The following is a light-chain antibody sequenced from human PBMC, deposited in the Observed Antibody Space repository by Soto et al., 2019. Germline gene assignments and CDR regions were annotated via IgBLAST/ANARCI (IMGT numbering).Light chain of an antibody. Sequence: DGQMTQSPSTLSASVGDRVTSTCRASQSISSWLAWYQQKPGKAPKLLIYDASSLESGVPSRFSGSGSGTEFTLTISSLQPDDFATYYCQQYNSYRTFGQGTKVDIK. J-gene: IGKJ1*01. V-gene: IGKV1-5*01. CDR1: QSISSW. CDR2: DAS. CDR3: QQYNSYRT.